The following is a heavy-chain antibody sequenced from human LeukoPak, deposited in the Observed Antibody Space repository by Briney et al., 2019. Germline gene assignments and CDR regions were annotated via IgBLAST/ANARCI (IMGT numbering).Heavy chain of an antibody. CDR1: GGSISSYY. Sequence: SETLSLTCTVSGGSISSYYWSWIRQPPGKGLEWIGYIYYSGSTNYNPSLKSRVTISVDTSKNQFSLKLSSVTAADTAVYYCARTYYDILTGYYSEGFWYFDLWGRGTLVTVSS. CDR2: IYYSGST. D-gene: IGHD3-9*01. J-gene: IGHJ2*01. V-gene: IGHV4-59*01. CDR3: ARTYYDILTGYYSEGFWYFDL.